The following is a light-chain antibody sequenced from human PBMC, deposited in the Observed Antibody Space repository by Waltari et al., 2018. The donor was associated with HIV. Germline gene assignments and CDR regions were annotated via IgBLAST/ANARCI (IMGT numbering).Light chain of an antibody. CDR2: QHT. CDR3: QAWDNSALWV. CDR1: ELGDKY. Sequence: GVTQSPSVSVSPGQTATITCSGDELGDKYVCWYQQKPGQSPVLVIYQHTKRPPGIPERFSGSNSGNTATLTISGTQAMDEADYYCQAWDNSALWVFGSGTKVTVL. J-gene: IGLJ1*01. V-gene: IGLV3-1*01.